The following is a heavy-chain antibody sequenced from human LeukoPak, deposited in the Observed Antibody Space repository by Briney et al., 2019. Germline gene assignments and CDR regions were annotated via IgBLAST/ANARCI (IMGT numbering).Heavy chain of an antibody. D-gene: IGHD2-2*01. V-gene: IGHV3-33*06. CDR1: GFTFSSYG. CDR2: IWYDGSNK. CDR3: AKGGRYCSSTSCLKPVDY. Sequence: GRSLRLSCAASGFTFSSYGMHWVRQAPGKGLEWVAVIWYDGSNKYYADSVKGRFTISRDNSKTTLYLQMNSLRAEDTAVYYCAKGGRYCSSTSCLKPVDYWGQGTLVTVSS. J-gene: IGHJ4*02.